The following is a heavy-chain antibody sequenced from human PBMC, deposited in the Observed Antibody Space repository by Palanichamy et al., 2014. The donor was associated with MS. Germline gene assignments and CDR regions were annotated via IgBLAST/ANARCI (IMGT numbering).Heavy chain of an antibody. CDR3: AREGGQDIVVVPAAKTSYYYYYGMDV. V-gene: IGHV1-18*01. CDR2: ISAYNGIT. J-gene: IGHJ6*02. D-gene: IGHD2-2*01. Sequence: SGAEVKKPGASVKVSCKASGYTFTSYGISWVRQAPGQGLEWMGWISAYNGITNYAQKLQGRVTMTTDTSTSTAYMELRSLRSDDTAVYYCAREGGQDIVVVPAAKTSYYYYYGMDVWGQGTTVTVSS. CDR1: GYTFTSYG.